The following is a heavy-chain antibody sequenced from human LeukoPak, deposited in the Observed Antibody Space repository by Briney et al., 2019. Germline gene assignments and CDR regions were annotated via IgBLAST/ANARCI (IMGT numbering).Heavy chain of an antibody. V-gene: IGHV1-69*05. CDR1: GGTFSSYA. CDR3: ARAGHGSGSYYVGMGNWFDP. J-gene: IGHJ5*02. D-gene: IGHD3-10*01. CDR2: IIPIFGTA. Sequence: ASVKVSCKASGGTFSSYAISWVRQDPGQGLEWMGRIIPIFGTANYAQKFQGRVTITTDESTSTAYMELSSLRSEDTAVYYCARAGHGSGSYYVGMGNWFDPWGQGTLVTVSS.